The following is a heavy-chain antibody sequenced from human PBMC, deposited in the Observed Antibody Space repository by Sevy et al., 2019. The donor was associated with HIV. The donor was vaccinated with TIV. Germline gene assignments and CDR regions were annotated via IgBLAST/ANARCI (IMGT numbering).Heavy chain of an antibody. CDR3: VTSSPNFV. Sequence: GGSLRLSCAASGFTFSNYGMHWVRQAPGKGLEWVGVISYDGSNEDYIESVKGRFTFSRDNSENMLYLQMNSLRTEDTAVYYCVTSSPNFVWGRGTLVTVSS. CDR2: ISYDGSNE. J-gene: IGHJ4*02. V-gene: IGHV3-30*03. CDR1: GFTFSNYG. D-gene: IGHD2-8*01.